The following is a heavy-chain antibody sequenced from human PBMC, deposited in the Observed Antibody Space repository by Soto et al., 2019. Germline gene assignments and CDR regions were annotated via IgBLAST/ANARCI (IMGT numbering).Heavy chain of an antibody. Sequence: GGSLRLSCAASGFIFSDAWMTWVRQAPGKGLEWVGRIKSKTDGGTIDYAAPVKGRFTISRDDSKNTLYLQMNSLKTEDTAVYYCTSPYCSTTSCFRWGQGTLVTVSS. D-gene: IGHD2-2*01. V-gene: IGHV3-15*01. CDR1: GFIFSDAW. J-gene: IGHJ1*01. CDR3: TSPYCSTTSCFR. CDR2: IKSKTDGGTI.